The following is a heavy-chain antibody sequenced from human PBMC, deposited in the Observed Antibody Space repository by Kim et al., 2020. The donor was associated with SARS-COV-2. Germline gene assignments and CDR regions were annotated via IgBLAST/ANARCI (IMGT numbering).Heavy chain of an antibody. V-gene: IGHV3-53*01. D-gene: IGHD6-6*01. J-gene: IGHJ5*02. Sequence: KGRFTISRDNSKHTLYLQMNSLRAEDTAVYYCARAISRTGYSSSNWFDPWGQGTLVTVSS. CDR3: ARAISRTGYSSSNWFDP.